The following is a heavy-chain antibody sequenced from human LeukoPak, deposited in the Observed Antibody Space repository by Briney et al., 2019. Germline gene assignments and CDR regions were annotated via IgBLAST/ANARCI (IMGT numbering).Heavy chain of an antibody. J-gene: IGHJ4*02. CDR2: IQGDGSNT. V-gene: IGHV3-74*01. CDR1: GFTFSKNW. D-gene: IGHD2-2*02. Sequence: GGSLRLSCVASGFTFSKNWMHWVRQAPGKGLVWVSRIQGDGSNTNYADSVKGRFSISRDNAKNTVYLQMNSLRAEDTGIYYCAKARSLGVTAAINYWGQGTLVTVSS. CDR3: AKARSLGVTAAINY.